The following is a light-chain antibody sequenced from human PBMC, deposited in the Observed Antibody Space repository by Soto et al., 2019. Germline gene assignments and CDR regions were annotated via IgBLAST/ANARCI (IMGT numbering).Light chain of an antibody. CDR2: DTS. CDR3: LQHNSYPYT. J-gene: IGKJ2*01. CDR1: PDISRF. V-gene: IGKV1-17*03. Sequence: DVQMTQSPSAMSASVGDRVTITCRASPDISRFVAWFQQKPGKAPERPIYDTSNLQPGVPSRFSGSGSGTEFTLAISGLQPEDFATYYCLQHNSYPYTFGQGTKLEIK.